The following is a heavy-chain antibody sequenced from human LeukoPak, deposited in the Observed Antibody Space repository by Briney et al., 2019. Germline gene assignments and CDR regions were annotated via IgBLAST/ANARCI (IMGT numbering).Heavy chain of an antibody. CDR2: ISGSGGST. J-gene: IGHJ4*02. CDR3: ATGIVVVIREVTVPDDY. CDR1: GFTFSSYA. Sequence: GGSLRLSCAASGFTFSSYAMSWVRQAPGKGLEWVSAISGSGGSTYYADSVKGRFTISRDNSKNTLYLQMNSLRAEDTAVYYCATGIVVVIREVTVPDDYWGQGTLVTVSP. D-gene: IGHD2-21*01. V-gene: IGHV3-23*01.